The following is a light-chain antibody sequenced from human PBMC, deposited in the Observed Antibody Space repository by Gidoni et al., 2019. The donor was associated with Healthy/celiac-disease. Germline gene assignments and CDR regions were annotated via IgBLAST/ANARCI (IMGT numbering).Light chain of an antibody. CDR3: QSYDSSLSVYVV. CDR2: GNS. Sequence: QSVLTQPPSASGAPGQRVTISCPGSSSNIGAGYDVHWYQQLPGTAPKLLIYGNSNRPSGVPDRFSGSKSGTSASLAITGLQAEDEADYYCQSYDSSLSVYVVFGGGTKLTVL. V-gene: IGLV1-40*01. CDR1: SSNIGAGYD. J-gene: IGLJ2*01.